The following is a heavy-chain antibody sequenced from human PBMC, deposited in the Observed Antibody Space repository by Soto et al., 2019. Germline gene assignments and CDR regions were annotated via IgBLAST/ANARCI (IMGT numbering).Heavy chain of an antibody. CDR1: GITVSTNY. D-gene: IGHD5-12*01. Sequence: PGGSLRLSCAASGITVSTNYMSWVRQAPGKGLERVSVIYSGGNTYYADSVEGRFTISRDNSKNTLYLQMHSLRAEATAVYYCARDSDYLHDSQSSWYFDLWGRATLVTVCS. CDR2: IYSGGNT. CDR3: ARDSDYLHDSQSSWYFDL. J-gene: IGHJ2*01. V-gene: IGHV3-66*01.